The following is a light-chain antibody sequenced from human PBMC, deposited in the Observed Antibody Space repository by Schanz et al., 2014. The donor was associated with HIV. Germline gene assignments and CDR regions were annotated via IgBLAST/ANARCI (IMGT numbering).Light chain of an antibody. V-gene: IGLV1-40*01. CDR2: GNT. J-gene: IGLJ3*02. CDR1: RSNIGAGYD. Sequence: QSVLTQPPSVSGAPGQRVTISCTGSRSNIGAGYDVPWYQQLPGTAPKLLIYGNTNRPSGVPDRFSGSKSGTSASLAITGLQAEDEADYYCAAWDDSLNAWVFGGGTKLTVL. CDR3: AAWDDSLNAWV.